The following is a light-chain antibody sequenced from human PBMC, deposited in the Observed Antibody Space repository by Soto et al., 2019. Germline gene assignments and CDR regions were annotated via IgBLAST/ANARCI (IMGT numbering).Light chain of an antibody. CDR3: QSYDSSLSAV. V-gene: IGLV1-40*01. CDR1: SSNIGAGYD. CDR2: ANN. Sequence: QSVLTQPPSVSGAPGQRVTISCTGSSSNIGAGYDVHWYKQLPGTAPKLLIYANNNRPSGVPDRFSGAKSGTSASLAISGLQAEDEADYYCQSYDSSLSAVFGGGTKVTVL. J-gene: IGLJ2*01.